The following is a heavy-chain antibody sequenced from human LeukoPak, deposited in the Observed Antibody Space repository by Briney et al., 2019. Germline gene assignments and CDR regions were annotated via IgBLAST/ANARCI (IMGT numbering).Heavy chain of an antibody. J-gene: IGHJ4*02. Sequence: GGSLRLSCTASGFAFDEHGMSWVRQVPGKGLGWVSGINWSGGSTGYADPLMGRFTISRDNAKNSLYLQMDSLIADYTALYYCARAPITSPFYFDYWGQGTLVTVSS. CDR1: GFAFDEHG. CDR2: INWSGGST. V-gene: IGHV3-20*04. D-gene: IGHD2-2*01. CDR3: ARAPITSPFYFDY.